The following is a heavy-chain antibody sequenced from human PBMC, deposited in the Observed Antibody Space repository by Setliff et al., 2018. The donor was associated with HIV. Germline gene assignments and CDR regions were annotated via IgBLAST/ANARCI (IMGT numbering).Heavy chain of an antibody. CDR2: IIPIIGIT. D-gene: IGHD3-10*01. CDR3: VSRSRHMVRGYYFDY. J-gene: IGHJ4*02. Sequence: ASVKVSCKASGGTFSSYAISWVRQAPGQGLEWMGGIIPIIGITNQAQKFQGRVTITADKSTNTAYMELSSLRSEDTAVYYCVSRSRHMVRGYYFDYWGQGALVTVSS. V-gene: IGHV1-69*10. CDR1: GGTFSSYA.